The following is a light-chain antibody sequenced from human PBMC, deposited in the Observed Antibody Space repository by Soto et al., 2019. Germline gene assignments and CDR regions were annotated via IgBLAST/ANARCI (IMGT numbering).Light chain of an antibody. CDR3: SSYAASNNFYFV. J-gene: IGLJ3*02. CDR1: SSDVGGYNY. V-gene: IGLV2-8*01. CDR2: EVT. Sequence: QSVLTQPPSASGPPGQSVTISCTGTSSDVGGYNYVSWYQQYPGRAPKLMIYEVTKRPSGVPDRFSGSKSGNTASLTVSGLQAEDEADYYCSSYAASNNFYFVFGGGTTVTV.